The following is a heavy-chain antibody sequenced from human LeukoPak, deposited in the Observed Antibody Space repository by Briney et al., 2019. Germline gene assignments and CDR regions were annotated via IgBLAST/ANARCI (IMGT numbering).Heavy chain of an antibody. CDR1: EGPFSSYA. CDR3: ARDQRADCSGGSCYPCFDH. D-gene: IGHD2-15*01. V-gene: IGHV1-69*01. J-gene: IGHJ4*02. CDR2: GKPKFSRT. Sequence: GASVKLSCTAAEGPFSSYAISWGRQAPGPGLGGMGGGKPKFSRTNNAQKFHGRVTITAAESTSTDFTELISLRAEDTAVYYCARDQRADCSGGSCYPCFDHGGQGTLVIV.